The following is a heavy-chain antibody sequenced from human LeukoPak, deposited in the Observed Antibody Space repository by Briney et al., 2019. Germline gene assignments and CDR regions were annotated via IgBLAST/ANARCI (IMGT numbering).Heavy chain of an antibody. CDR3: AREDDFWSGYYTGMGCPDY. CDR1: GFTFSDYY. Sequence: GGSLRLSCAASGFTFSDYYMSWIRQAPGKGLEWVSYISSSGSTIYYADSVKGRFTISRDNSKNTLYLQMNSLRAEDTAVYYCAREDDFWSGYYTGMGCPDYWGQGTLVTVSS. CDR2: ISSSGSTI. J-gene: IGHJ4*02. V-gene: IGHV3-11*04. D-gene: IGHD3-3*01.